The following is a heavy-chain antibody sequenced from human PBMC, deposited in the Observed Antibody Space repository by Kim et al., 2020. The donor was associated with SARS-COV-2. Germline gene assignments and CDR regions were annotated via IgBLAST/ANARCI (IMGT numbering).Heavy chain of an antibody. CDR3: ARGWAYFDY. CDR1: GGSISSYY. J-gene: IGHJ4*02. V-gene: IGHV4-59*01. Sequence: SETLSLTCTVSGGSISSYYWSWIRQSPGKGLEWIGYIYYSGSTNYNPSLTSRLTISLDTPKNQFSLRLSSVTAADTALYYCARGWAYFDYWGQGTLVTVSS. CDR2: IYYSGST.